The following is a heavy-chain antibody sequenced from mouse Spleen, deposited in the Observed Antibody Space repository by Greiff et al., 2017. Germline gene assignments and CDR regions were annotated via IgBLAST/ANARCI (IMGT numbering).Heavy chain of an antibody. D-gene: IGHD1-1*02. CDR1: GYTFTDYE. V-gene: IGHV1-15*01. Sequence: VQLQQSGAELVRPGASVTLSCKASGYTFTDYEMHWVKQTPVHGLEWIGAIDPETGGTAYNQKFKGKATLTADKSSSTAYMELRSLTSEDSAVYYCTRLNYDYGAMDYWGQGTSVTVSS. J-gene: IGHJ4*01. CDR3: TRLNYDYGAMDY. CDR2: IDPETGGT.